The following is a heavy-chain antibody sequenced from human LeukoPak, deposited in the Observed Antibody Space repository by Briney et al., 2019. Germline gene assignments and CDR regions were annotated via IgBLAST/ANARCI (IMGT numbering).Heavy chain of an antibody. CDR2: IKQDGSEK. J-gene: IGHJ4*02. Sequence: GSLRLSCGASVFTFSSYWMSWVRQAPGKGLEWVANIKQDGSEKYYVDSVKGRFTISRDNAKNSLYLQMNSLRAEDTAVYYCASGGYSGYQRLCFDYWGQGTLVTVSS. CDR1: VFTFSSYW. V-gene: IGHV3-7*01. CDR3: ASGGYSGYQRLCFDY. D-gene: IGHD5-12*01.